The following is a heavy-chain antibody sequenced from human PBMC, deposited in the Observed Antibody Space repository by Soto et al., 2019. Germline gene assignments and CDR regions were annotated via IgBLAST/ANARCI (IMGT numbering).Heavy chain of an antibody. V-gene: IGHV4-59*12. J-gene: IGHJ4*02. D-gene: IGHD2-15*01. CDR2: IYYSGNT. Sequence: PSETLSLTCTVSDGSISNYYLSWVRQPPGKGLEWIGYIYYSGNTNYNPSLNSRVTISVDTSKNQFSLKLSSVTAADTAVYYCARRKDNYLDYWGQGTLVTVSS. CDR3: ARRKDNYLDY. CDR1: DGSISNYY.